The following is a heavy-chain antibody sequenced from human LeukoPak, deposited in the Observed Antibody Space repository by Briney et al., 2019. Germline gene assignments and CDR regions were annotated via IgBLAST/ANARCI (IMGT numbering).Heavy chain of an antibody. CDR2: VSYDGSDK. Sequence: PGGSLRLSCAASGFTFSNYHMHWVRQAPGKGLEWVAVVSYDGSDKYYADSVKGRFTISRDNSNNTLYLQMNSLRAEDTAIYYCARDQSNGKSMGYWGQGTLVTVSS. CDR1: GFTFSNYH. V-gene: IGHV3-33*05. D-gene: IGHD2-8*01. J-gene: IGHJ4*02. CDR3: ARDQSNGKSMGY.